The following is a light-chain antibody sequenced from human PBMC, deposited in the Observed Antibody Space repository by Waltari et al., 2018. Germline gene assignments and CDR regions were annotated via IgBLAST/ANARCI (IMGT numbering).Light chain of an antibody. CDR2: DVN. CDR3: CSYAGISTFYV. V-gene: IGLV2-11*01. CDR1: SSDVVY. J-gene: IGLJ1*01. Sequence: QSALTQPRPVSGSPGQSVTISCTGASSDVVYVSWYQHHPGKAPKLMIYDVNKRPSGVPDRFSGSQSGNTASLTISGLQADDEADYYCCSYAGISTFYVFGSGTKVTVL.